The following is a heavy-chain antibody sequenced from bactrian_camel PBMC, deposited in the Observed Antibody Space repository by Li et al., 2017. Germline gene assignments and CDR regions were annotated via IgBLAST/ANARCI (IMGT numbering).Heavy chain of an antibody. CDR2: ISFGGTTT. Sequence: DVQLVESGGGLVQPGGSLRLSCAASGFTFTDYGMAWVRQAPGKGLEWVSGISFGGTTTAYSDSTKGRFTISRDNAKNTLYLQMNSLKTEDTALYYCATSDDYGGGYYEPDGYWGQGTQVTVS. J-gene: IGHJ6*01. V-gene: IGHV3S40*01. CDR3: ATSDDYGGGYYEPDGY. CDR1: GFTFTDYG. D-gene: IGHD2*01.